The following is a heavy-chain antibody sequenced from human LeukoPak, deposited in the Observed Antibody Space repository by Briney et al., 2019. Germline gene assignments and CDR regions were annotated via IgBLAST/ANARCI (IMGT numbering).Heavy chain of an antibody. CDR3: ARAYYDFWSGYYEGLFDY. V-gene: IGHV3-7*01. CDR1: GFTFSSYW. D-gene: IGHD3-3*01. J-gene: IGHJ4*02. Sequence: GGSLRLSCAASGFTFSSYWMSWVRQAPGKGLGWVANIKQDGSEKYYVDSVKGRFTISRDNAKNSLYLQMNSLRAEDTAVYYCARAYYDFWSGYYEGLFDYWGQGTLVTVSS. CDR2: IKQDGSEK.